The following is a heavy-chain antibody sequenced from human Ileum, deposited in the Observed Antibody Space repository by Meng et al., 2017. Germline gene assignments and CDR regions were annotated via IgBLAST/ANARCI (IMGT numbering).Heavy chain of an antibody. Sequence: GGSLRLSCAASGFTFDGYAMHWVRQAPGKGLEWVSGISWNSGLIGYADSVKGRFTISRDNAKNSLYLQMNSLRAEDMALYYCAKVHQGGGWYGGAFDIWGHGTMVTVSS. J-gene: IGHJ3*02. CDR3: AKVHQGGGWYGGAFDI. CDR1: GFTFDGYA. D-gene: IGHD6-19*01. V-gene: IGHV3-9*03. CDR2: ISWNSGLI.